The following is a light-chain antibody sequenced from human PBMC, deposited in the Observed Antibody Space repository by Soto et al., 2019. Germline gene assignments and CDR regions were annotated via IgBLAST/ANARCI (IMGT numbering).Light chain of an antibody. CDR3: QQYGNSPGT. CDR1: QSVNSNF. J-gene: IGKJ5*01. V-gene: IGKV3-20*01. Sequence: EIVLTQSPGTLSLSPGEIASLSCRAGQSVNSNFLAWYQHKPGQAPRLLIYGASNRATGIPDRFSGGGSGTDFVLTISRLEPEDSAVYYCQQYGNSPGTFGQGTRLEIK. CDR2: GAS.